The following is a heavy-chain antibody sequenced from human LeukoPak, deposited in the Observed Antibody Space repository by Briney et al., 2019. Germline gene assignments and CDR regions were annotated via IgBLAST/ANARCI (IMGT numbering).Heavy chain of an antibody. CDR3: ARPLFGGVVAYDY. CDR2: ISTSGSP. Sequence: SETLSLTCTVSGDSISNYYWNWIRQPAGKRLEWIGRISTSGSPNYNPSLKSRITMSLDTSKNQFSLKLNSVTAADTAVYSCARPLFGGVVAYDYWGLGTLVTVSS. J-gene: IGHJ4*02. D-gene: IGHD3-16*02. V-gene: IGHV4-4*07. CDR1: GDSISNYY.